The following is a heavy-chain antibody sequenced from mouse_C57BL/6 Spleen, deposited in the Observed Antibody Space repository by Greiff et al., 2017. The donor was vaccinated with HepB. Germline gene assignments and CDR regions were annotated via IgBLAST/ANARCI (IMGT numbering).Heavy chain of an antibody. CDR1: GFSFNTYA. V-gene: IGHV10-1*01. Sequence: EVKLVESGGGLVQPKGSLKLSCAASGFSFNTYAMNWVRQAPGKGLEWVARIRSKSNNYATYYADSVKDRFTISRDDSESMLYLQMNNLKTEDTAMYYCVRERDYYDVFDYWGQGTTLTVSS. CDR3: VRERDYYDVFDY. CDR2: IRSKSNNYAT. D-gene: IGHD2-4*01. J-gene: IGHJ2*01.